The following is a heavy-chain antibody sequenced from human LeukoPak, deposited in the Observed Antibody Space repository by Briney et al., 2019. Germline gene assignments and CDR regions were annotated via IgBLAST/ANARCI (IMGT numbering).Heavy chain of an antibody. J-gene: IGHJ4*02. V-gene: IGHV3-30*03. D-gene: IGHD1-7*01. CDR2: ISFDGSYK. CDR1: GFTFSSYG. CDR3: ARDGSVWNYGSNY. Sequence: GGSLRLSCAASGFTFSSYGMHWVRQAPGKGLEWVAVISFDGSYKYYADSVKGRFTISRDNSKNTLYLQMNSLRAEDTAVYYCARDGSVWNYGSNYWGQGTLVTVSS.